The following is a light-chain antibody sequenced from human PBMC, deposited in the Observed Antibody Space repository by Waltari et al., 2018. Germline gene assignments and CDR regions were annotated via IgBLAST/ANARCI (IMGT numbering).Light chain of an antibody. J-gene: IGKJ4*01. CDR2: AAS. CDR3: QQSYSTRLT. Sequence: DIQMTQSPSSLSASVGDRVTITCRARQGISSYLNWYQQKPGKAPKLLIYAASSLQSGVPSMFSGSGSGTEFTLTISSLQPEDFATYYCQQSYSTRLTFGGGTKVEIK. CDR1: QGISSY. V-gene: IGKV1-39*01.